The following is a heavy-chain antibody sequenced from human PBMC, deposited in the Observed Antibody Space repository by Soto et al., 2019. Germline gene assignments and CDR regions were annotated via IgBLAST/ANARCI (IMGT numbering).Heavy chain of an antibody. J-gene: IGHJ6*02. CDR2: ILYTGNT. D-gene: IGHD3-10*01. V-gene: IGHV4-59*01. CDR1: GASISSYY. CDR3: ARAAYGSGSYYAPYYYYAMDV. Sequence: QVQLQESGPGLVKPSETLALTCTVSGASISSYYWSWIRQPPGKGLEWLGYILYTGNTNYSPSLKSGVTMSVDTAKTQVYLKLSAVSAADTAVYFCARAAYGSGSYYAPYYYYAMDVWGQGTTVTVSS.